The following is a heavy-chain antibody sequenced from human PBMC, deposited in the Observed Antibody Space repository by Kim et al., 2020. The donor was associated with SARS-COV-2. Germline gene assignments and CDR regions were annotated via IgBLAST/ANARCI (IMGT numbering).Heavy chain of an antibody. J-gene: IGHJ3*02. Sequence: KSRVTISVDTSKNQFSLKLSSVTAADTAVYYCARAPRKIQLWLRPGAFDIWGQGTMVTVSS. D-gene: IGHD5-18*01. V-gene: IGHV4-59*01. CDR3: ARAPRKIQLWLRPGAFDI.